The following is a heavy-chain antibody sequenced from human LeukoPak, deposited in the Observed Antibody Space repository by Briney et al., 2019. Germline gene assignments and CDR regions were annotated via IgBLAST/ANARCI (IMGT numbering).Heavy chain of an antibody. D-gene: IGHD3-22*01. Sequence: GGSLRLSCAASGFTFSSYAMSWVRQAPGKGLEWVSAISGSGGSTYYADSVKGRFTISRDNSKNTLYLQMNSLRAEDTAVYYCAKDRRGREDSSGVDYWGQGTLVTVSS. CDR2: ISGSGGST. V-gene: IGHV3-23*01. J-gene: IGHJ4*02. CDR3: AKDRRGREDSSGVDY. CDR1: GFTFSSYA.